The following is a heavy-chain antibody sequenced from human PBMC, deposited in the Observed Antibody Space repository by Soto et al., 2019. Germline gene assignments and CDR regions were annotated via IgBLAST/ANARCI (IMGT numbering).Heavy chain of an antibody. D-gene: IGHD1-26*01. Sequence: GGSLRLSCAASGFTVSSNYISWVRQAPAKGLEWVSVIYSGGTTYYADSVKGRFTISRDNSKNTLNLQMNSLRVEDTAVYYCAIDGRGAGGTNYHYSIAVWGQGTMVTVSS. V-gene: IGHV3-53*01. CDR2: IYSGGTT. J-gene: IGHJ6*02. CDR3: AIDGRGAGGTNYHYSIAV. CDR1: GFTVSSNY.